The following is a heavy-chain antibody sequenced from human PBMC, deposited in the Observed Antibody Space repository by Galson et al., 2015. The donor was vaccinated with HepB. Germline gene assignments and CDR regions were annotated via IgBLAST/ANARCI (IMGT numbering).Heavy chain of an antibody. CDR1: GFSLRNYA. CDR2: TSSGGDIS. J-gene: IGHJ4*02. CDR3: ARATWRDKEWPIFDS. D-gene: IGHD1-1*01. Sequence: SLRLSCAASGFSLRNYAMAWVRQAPGKGLAWVSITSSGGDISSSYVDSVRGRFIVSKENSRNTAYLQMSSLRVDDTAIYYCARATWRDKEWPIFDSWGQGTLVTVSS. V-gene: IGHV3-23*01.